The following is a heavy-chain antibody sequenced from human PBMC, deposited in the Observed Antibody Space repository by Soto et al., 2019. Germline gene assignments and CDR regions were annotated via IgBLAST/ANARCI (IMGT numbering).Heavy chain of an antibody. Sequence: ASVKVSCKASGYTFTSYYMHWVRQAPGQGLEWMGIINPSGGSTSYAQKFQGRVTMTRDTSTSTVYMELSSLRSEDTAVYYCARGKRTGYSSRLDAFAIWGQGTMVTVSS. CDR2: INPSGGST. D-gene: IGHD6-19*01. CDR3: ARGKRTGYSSRLDAFAI. V-gene: IGHV1-46*03. CDR1: GYTFTSYY. J-gene: IGHJ3*02.